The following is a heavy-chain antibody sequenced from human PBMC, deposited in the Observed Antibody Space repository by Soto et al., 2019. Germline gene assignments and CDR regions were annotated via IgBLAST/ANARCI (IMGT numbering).Heavy chain of an antibody. V-gene: IGHV4-59*12. J-gene: IGHJ4*02. CDR2: IYYSGST. CDR3: ARDLRLDS. CDR1: GGSIDNYY. Sequence: SETLSLTCSVSGGSIDNYYWSWIRQPPGKGLEWIGYIYYSGSTNYNPSLKSRVTISVDTSKNQFSLMLSSVTAADTAVYYCARDLRLDSWGPGTLVTVSS. D-gene: IGHD2-21*02.